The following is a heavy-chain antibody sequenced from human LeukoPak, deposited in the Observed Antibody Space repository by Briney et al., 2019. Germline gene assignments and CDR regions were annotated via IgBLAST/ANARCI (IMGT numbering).Heavy chain of an antibody. CDR2: INRGGDT. CDR1: GGSISSYY. D-gene: IGHD1-26*01. V-gene: IGHV4-34*01. CDR3: ARGTYSGSYFNY. Sequence: PSETLSLTCTVSGGSISSYYWGWIRQPPGKGLEWIGEINRGGDTNYNPSLKSRVTISVDTSKNQFSLKLSSVTAADTAVYYCARGTYSGSYFNYWGQGTLVPVSS. J-gene: IGHJ4*02.